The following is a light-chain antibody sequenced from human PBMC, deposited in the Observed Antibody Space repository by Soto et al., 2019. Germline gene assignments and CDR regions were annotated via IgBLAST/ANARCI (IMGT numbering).Light chain of an antibody. CDR1: RSISNW. V-gene: IGKV1-5*01. CDR2: DAS. CDR3: QQYGSFSPIP. J-gene: IGKJ4*01. Sequence: DIPMTQSPSTLSASVGDRVTITCRASRSISNWLAWYQQRPGIAPKLLIFDASILQSGVPSRFSGSGSAEEFPLGIRRLQPDDFATYCCQQYGSFSPIPFGGGTKVEL.